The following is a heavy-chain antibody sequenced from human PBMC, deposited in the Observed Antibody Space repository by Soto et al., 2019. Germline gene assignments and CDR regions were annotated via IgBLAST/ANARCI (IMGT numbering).Heavy chain of an antibody. V-gene: IGHV2-5*02. D-gene: IGHD2-21*02. Sequence: QITLKESGPTLVKPTQTLTLTCTFSGFSLNTGGLGVGWIRQPPGKALEWLALIYWDGDKRYSTSLQSRLSITEATSNNRVVLTLTNIDPVDTATYYCVHSQCAGDCLRPYSSHYNCGMAVWGQGNPGTVSS. J-gene: IGHJ6*02. CDR3: VHSQCAGDCLRPYSSHYNCGMAV. CDR1: GFSLNTGGLG. CDR2: IYWDGDK.